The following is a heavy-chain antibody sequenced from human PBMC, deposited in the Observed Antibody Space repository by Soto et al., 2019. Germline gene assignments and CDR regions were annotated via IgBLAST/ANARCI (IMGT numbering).Heavy chain of an antibody. J-gene: IGHJ4*02. CDR1: GFTFSSCG. CDR2: IWYDGSNK. CDR3: ARDNYSSGWYSFFDY. Sequence: GGSLRLSCAASGFTFSSCGMHWVRQAPGKGLEWVAVIWYDGSNKYYADSVKGRFTISRDNSKNTLYLQMNSLRAEDTAVYYCARDNYSSGWYSFFDYWGQGTLVTVSS. D-gene: IGHD6-19*01. V-gene: IGHV3-33*01.